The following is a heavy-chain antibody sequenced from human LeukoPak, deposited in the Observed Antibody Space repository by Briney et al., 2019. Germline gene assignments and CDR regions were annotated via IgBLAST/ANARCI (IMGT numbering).Heavy chain of an antibody. CDR3: ARGDFRYFDF. V-gene: IGHV4-59*01. Sequence: SETLSLTCTVSGCSITIYYWSWIRQSPGKGLEWIGYIYNSGSTNYNPSLRSRVTISVDTSKNQFSLNLNSVTAADTAVYYCARGDFRYFDFWGHGTLVTVSS. CDR1: GCSITIYY. CDR2: IYNSGST. D-gene: IGHD2-21*02. J-gene: IGHJ4*01.